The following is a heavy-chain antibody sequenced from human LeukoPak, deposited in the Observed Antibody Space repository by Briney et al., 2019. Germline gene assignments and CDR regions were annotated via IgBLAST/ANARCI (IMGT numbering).Heavy chain of an antibody. CDR1: GFTFDDYA. CDR2: ISWNSGSI. Sequence: GRSLRLSCAASGFTFDDYAMHWVRQAPGKGLEWVSGISWNSGSIGYADSVKGRFTISRDSAKNSLYLQMNSLRAEDTALYYCAKVRGWMTTVTYDYFDYWGQGTLVTVSS. CDR3: AKVRGWMTTVTYDYFDY. V-gene: IGHV3-9*01. D-gene: IGHD4-17*01. J-gene: IGHJ4*02.